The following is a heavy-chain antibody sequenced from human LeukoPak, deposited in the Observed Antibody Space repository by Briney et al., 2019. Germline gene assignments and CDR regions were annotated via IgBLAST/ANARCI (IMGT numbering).Heavy chain of an antibody. D-gene: IGHD3-10*01. CDR1: GLTFSSYA. CDR2: ISYDGSNK. CDR3: AKDLLYYGPGTYYNAAEYFQF. Sequence: GGSLRLSCAASGLTFSSYAMHWVRQAPGKGLEWVAVISYDGSNKDYADSVKGRFTISRDNSRNTLSLQMNSLRPEDTAAYYCAKDLLYYGPGTYYNAAEYFQFWGHGTQVTVSS. J-gene: IGHJ1*01. V-gene: IGHV3-30*18.